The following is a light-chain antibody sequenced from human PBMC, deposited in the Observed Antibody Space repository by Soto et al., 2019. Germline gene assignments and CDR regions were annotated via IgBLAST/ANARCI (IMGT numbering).Light chain of an antibody. CDR3: HQYGSSPLT. CDR1: QSVRSNY. CDR2: DAS. V-gene: IGKV3-20*01. J-gene: IGKJ4*01. Sequence: EIVLTQSPGTLSLSPGERATLSCRASQSVRSNYLAGCQQKPGQAPRFLIYDASSRATGIPDRFSGSGSGTDFTLTISRLEPEDFAVYYCHQYGSSPLTFGGGTKVEIK.